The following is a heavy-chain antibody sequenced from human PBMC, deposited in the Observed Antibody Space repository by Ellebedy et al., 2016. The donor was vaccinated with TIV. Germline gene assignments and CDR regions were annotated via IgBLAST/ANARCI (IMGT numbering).Heavy chain of an antibody. CDR2: IRSTGSDK. V-gene: IGHV3-21*06. J-gene: IGHJ4*02. Sequence: GESLKIPCAASGFTFSNYNMNWVRQSPGKGLEWVSSIRSTGSDKYYAESVKGRFTISRDNAQDTLFLQMNSLRAEDTAVYFCSKGWSTPDSWGQGTLVIVSS. D-gene: IGHD2-15*01. CDR3: SKGWSTPDS. CDR1: GFTFSNYN.